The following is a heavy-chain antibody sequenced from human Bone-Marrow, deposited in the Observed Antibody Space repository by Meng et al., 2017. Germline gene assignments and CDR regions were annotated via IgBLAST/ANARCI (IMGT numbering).Heavy chain of an antibody. CDR3: ARGAYYGSGSYECFDY. CDR2: ISYVGSNK. J-gene: IGHJ4*02. Sequence: SLKISCAASGFTFSSYAMHWVRQAPGKGLEWVAVISYVGSNKYYADSVKGRCTISRDNSKNTLYLQMNSLRAEDTAVYYCARGAYYGSGSYECFDYWGQGTLVTVSS. CDR1: GFTFSSYA. V-gene: IGHV3-30*04. D-gene: IGHD3-10*01.